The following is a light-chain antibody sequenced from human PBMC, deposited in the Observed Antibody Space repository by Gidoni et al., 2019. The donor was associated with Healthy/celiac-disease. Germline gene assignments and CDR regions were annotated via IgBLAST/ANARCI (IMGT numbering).Light chain of an antibody. V-gene: IGKV3-20*01. Sequence: EIVLTQYPGTLSLSPGERATLSCRASQRVSSSYLTWYQQKPGQAPRLLMYGVSSRATGIPDRFSGSGSGTDFTLTISRLEPEDFAVYYCQQYGSSPTFGGGTKVEIK. CDR1: QRVSSSY. J-gene: IGKJ4*01. CDR2: GVS. CDR3: QQYGSSPT.